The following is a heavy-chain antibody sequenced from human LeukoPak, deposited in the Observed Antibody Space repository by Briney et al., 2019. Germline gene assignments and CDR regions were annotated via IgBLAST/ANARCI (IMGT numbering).Heavy chain of an antibody. Sequence: GASVEVSCKASGGTFSSYAISWVRQAPGQGLEWMGGIIPIFGTANYAQKFQGRVTITADESTSTAYMELSSLRSEDTAVYYCARGLIPAQYFDYWGQGTLVTVSS. CDR1: GGTFSSYA. J-gene: IGHJ4*02. V-gene: IGHV1-69*13. D-gene: IGHD2-2*01. CDR2: IIPIFGTA. CDR3: ARGLIPAQYFDY.